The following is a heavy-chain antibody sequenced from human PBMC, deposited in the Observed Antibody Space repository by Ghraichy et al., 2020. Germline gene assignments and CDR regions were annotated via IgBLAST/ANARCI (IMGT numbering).Heavy chain of an antibody. D-gene: IGHD3-3*01. CDR3: ARHVSSFGPRGYFDY. J-gene: IGHJ4*02. V-gene: IGHV4-39*01. CDR2: IYSGGST. Sequence: SQTLSLTCTVSGVSIISNSYYWGWIRQPPGRGLEWIGSIYSGGSTYYNPSLKSRLRMSVDTSKNHFSLKLNSVTAADSAVYFCARHVSSFGPRGYFDYWGQGALVTVSS. CDR1: GVSIISNSYY.